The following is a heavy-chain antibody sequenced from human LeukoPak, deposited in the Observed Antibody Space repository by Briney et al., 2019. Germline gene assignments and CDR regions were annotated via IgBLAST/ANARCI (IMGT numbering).Heavy chain of an antibody. Sequence: SGPTLVQPTQTLTLTCTFSGLSLTTTEVGVGWIRQPPGKAMEWLALIYWDDDKRYIPPLKNRLTITKDTSKNQVVLTMTNMDPVDTATYYCTHRAGGPGGGRCDCWGEGILVTVSS. CDR2: IYWDDDK. CDR3: THRAGGPGGGRCDC. D-gene: IGHD3-10*01. V-gene: IGHV2-5*02. CDR1: GLSLTTTEVG. J-gene: IGHJ4*02.